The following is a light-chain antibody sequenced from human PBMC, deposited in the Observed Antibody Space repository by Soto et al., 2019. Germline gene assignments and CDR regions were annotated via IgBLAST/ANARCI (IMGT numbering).Light chain of an antibody. CDR3: QQYYSYSPFT. V-gene: IGKV1-5*03. CDR2: RAS. J-gene: IGKJ2*01. Sequence: DIQMTQSPSTLSASVGDRVTITCRASQSVSSSLAWYQQKQGKAPRLLIYRASSLENGVPSRFSGSGSGTEFTLTISSLRPDDFATYYCQQYYSYSPFTFGQGTKLEI. CDR1: QSVSSS.